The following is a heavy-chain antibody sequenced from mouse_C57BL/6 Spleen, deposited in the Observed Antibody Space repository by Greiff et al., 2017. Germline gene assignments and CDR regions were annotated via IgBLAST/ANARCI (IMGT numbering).Heavy chain of an antibody. CDR3: ARKRVFYYYDSSYGGDY. V-gene: IGHV14-2*01. Sequence: EVKVVESGAELVKPGASVKLSCTASGFNIKDYYMHWVKQRTEQGLEWIGRIDPEDGETKYAPKFQGKATITADTSSNTAYLQLSSLTSEDTAVYYCARKRVFYYYDSSYGGDYWGQGTTLTVSS. J-gene: IGHJ2*01. D-gene: IGHD1-1*01. CDR1: GFNIKDYY. CDR2: IDPEDGET.